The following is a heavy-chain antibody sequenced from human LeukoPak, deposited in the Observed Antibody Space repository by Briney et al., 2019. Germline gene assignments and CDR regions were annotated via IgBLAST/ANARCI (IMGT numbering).Heavy chain of an antibody. CDR1: GFTVSSNY. D-gene: IGHD6-13*01. CDR2: IYSGGST. V-gene: IGHV3-66*01. CDR3: ASSLGYSSSWARFDP. Sequence: QSGGSLRLSCAASGFTVSSNYMSWVRQAPGKGLEWVSVIYSGGSTYYADSVKGRFTISRDNSKNTLYLQMNSLRAEDTAVHYCASSLGYSSSWARFDPWGQGTLVTVSS. J-gene: IGHJ5*02.